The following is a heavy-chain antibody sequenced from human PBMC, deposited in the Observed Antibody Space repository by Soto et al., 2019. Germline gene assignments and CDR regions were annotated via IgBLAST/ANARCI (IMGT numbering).Heavy chain of an antibody. CDR1: GFICSSYE. CDR3: ARAIRYYDSSGYYSGFGAFDI. J-gene: IGHJ3*02. V-gene: IGHV3-48*03. Sequence: PGGSLRLSCAASGFICSSYEMNWVRQAPGKGLEWVSYISSSGSTIYYADSVKGRFTISRDNAKNSLYLQMNSLRAEDTAVYYCARAIRYYDSSGYYSGFGAFDIWGQGTMVTVSS. CDR2: ISSSGSTI. D-gene: IGHD3-22*01.